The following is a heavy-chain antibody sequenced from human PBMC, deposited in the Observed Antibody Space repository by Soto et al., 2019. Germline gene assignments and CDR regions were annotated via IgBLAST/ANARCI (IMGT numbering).Heavy chain of an antibody. CDR3: AKSLRGPGYCSSTSCYGGFDY. V-gene: IGHV3-23*01. D-gene: IGHD2-2*03. CDR2: ISGSGGST. CDR1: GFTFSSYA. Sequence: EVQLLESGGGLVQPGGSLRLSCAASGFTFSSYAMSWVRQAPGKGLEWVSAISGSGGSTYYADSVKGRFTISRDNSKNPLYLQMNSLRAEDTAVYYCAKSLRGPGYCSSTSCYGGFDYWGQGTLVTVSS. J-gene: IGHJ4*02.